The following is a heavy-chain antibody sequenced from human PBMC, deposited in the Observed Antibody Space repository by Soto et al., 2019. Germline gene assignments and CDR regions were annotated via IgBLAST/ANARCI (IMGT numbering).Heavy chain of an antibody. D-gene: IGHD6-13*01. J-gene: IGHJ4*02. Sequence: SETLSLTCAVYGGSFSGYYWSWIRQPPGKGLEWIGEINHSGSTNYNPSLKSRVTISVDTSKNQFSLKLSSVTAADTAVYYRARGSPYSSSWGQGTLVTVSS. CDR1: GGSFSGYY. V-gene: IGHV4-34*01. CDR2: INHSGST. CDR3: ARGSPYSSS.